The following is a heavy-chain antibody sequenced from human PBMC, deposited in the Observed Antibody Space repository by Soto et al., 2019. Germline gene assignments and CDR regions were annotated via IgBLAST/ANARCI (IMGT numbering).Heavy chain of an antibody. D-gene: IGHD2-15*01. J-gene: IGHJ6*02. V-gene: IGHV1-69*06. CDR1: GGTFSSYA. Sequence: QVQLVQSGAEVKKPGSSVKVSCKASGGTFSSYAISWVRQAPGQGLEWMGGIIPIFGTANYAQKFQGRVTITADKSTSTVYMELSSLRSEDTAVYYCARVDCSGGSCYSWDYYYYGMDVWGQGTTVTVSS. CDR3: ARVDCSGGSCYSWDYYYYGMDV. CDR2: IIPIFGTA.